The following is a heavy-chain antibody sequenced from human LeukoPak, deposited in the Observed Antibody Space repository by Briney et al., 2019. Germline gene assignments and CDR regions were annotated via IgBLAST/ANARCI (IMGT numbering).Heavy chain of an antibody. CDR3: AKEPAAVAPLDY. CDR1: GFTFSSYS. V-gene: IGHV3-23*01. D-gene: IGHD6-13*01. J-gene: IGHJ4*02. Sequence: PGGSLRLSCAASGFTFSSYSRNWVRQAPGKGLEGVSAISGSGGSTYYADSVNGRFTISRDNPKNTLYLQMNSLRAEDTAVYYCAKEPAAVAPLDYWGQGTLVTVSS. CDR2: ISGSGGST.